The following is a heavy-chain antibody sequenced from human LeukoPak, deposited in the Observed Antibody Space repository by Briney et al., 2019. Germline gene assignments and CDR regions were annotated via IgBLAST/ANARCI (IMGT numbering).Heavy chain of an antibody. CDR1: GGSISSTSCY. D-gene: IGHD5-24*01. J-gene: IGHJ4*02. CDR3: ASGRRNGYLYWDY. V-gene: IGHV4-39*07. Sequence: SETLSLTCTVSGGSISSTSCYWGWIRQPPGRGLEWIGDIYYSGTSDYNSSLKSRVTISVDTSKNQFSLKLSSLTAADTAVYYCASGRRNGYLYWDYWGQGTLVTVSS. CDR2: IYYSGTS.